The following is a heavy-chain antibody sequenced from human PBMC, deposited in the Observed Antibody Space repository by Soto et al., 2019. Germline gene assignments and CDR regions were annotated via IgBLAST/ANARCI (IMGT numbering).Heavy chain of an antibody. CDR3: ARHIRELRYFSARFDP. CDR2: IYPGDSDT. Sequence: GESLKISCKGSGYSFTSYWIGWVRQMPGKGLEGMGIIYPGDSDTRYSPSFQGQVTISADKSISTAYLQWSSLKASDTAMYYCARHIRELRYFSARFDPWGQGTLVTVSS. J-gene: IGHJ5*02. V-gene: IGHV5-51*01. CDR1: GYSFTSYW. D-gene: IGHD3-9*01.